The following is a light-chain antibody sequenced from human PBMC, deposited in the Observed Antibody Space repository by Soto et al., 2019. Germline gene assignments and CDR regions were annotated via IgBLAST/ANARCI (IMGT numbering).Light chain of an antibody. CDR1: QSVSCSY. V-gene: IGKV3-20*01. Sequence: EFVLTQSPGTLSLSAGDRVTLXXRSSQSVSCSYLAWDQQKPGKAPRXXLYCASRRATGSPDMFSGSGSGTDFTLTSSRLEPEDFAVYYCQQYGSSPTTFGQGTNVDI. CDR3: QQYGSSPTT. J-gene: IGKJ1*01. CDR2: CAS.